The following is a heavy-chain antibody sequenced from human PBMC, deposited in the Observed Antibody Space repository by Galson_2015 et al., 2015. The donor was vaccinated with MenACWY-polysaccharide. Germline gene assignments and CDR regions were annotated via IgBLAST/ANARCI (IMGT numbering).Heavy chain of an antibody. D-gene: IGHD2-2*02. Sequence: SLRLSCAASGFTFSDSYMSWIRQAPGKGLEWVSYISSSGNPISYADSVRGRFTISRDNAKNSLYLQMNSLRAEDTAVYYCARHYCSGASCYMSIYFYYIDVWGKGTTVTVSS. CDR3: ARHYCSGASCYMSIYFYYIDV. J-gene: IGHJ6*03. V-gene: IGHV3-11*01. CDR2: ISSSGNPI. CDR1: GFTFSDSY.